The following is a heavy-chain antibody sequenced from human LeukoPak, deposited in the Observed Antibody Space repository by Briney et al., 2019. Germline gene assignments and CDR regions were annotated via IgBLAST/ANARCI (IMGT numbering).Heavy chain of an antibody. CDR1: GFTFSTYW. CDR2: IKQDGSET. Sequence: PGGSLRLSCAAPGFTFSTYWMTWVRQAPGKGLDWVANIKQDGSETYYADSLKGRFTISRDNAKNSLYLQMNSLRAEDTAVYYCARDIDNYGDYIPYWGQGTLVTVSS. J-gene: IGHJ4*02. CDR3: ARDIDNYGDYIPY. V-gene: IGHV3-7*01. D-gene: IGHD4-17*01.